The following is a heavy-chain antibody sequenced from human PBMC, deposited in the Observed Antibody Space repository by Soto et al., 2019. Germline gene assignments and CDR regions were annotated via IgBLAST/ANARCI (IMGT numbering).Heavy chain of an antibody. CDR2: IIPIFGTA. V-gene: IGHV1-69*13. D-gene: IGHD3-10*01. CDR3: ARGDDTMVRDEWGPSYYYYGMDV. J-gene: IGHJ6*02. CDR1: GGTFSSYA. Sequence: SVKVSCKASGGTFSSYAISWVRQAPGQGLEWMGGIIPIFGTANYAQKFQGRVTITADESTSTAYMELSSLRSEDTAVYYCARGDDTMVRDEWGPSYYYYGMDVWGQGTTVTVSS.